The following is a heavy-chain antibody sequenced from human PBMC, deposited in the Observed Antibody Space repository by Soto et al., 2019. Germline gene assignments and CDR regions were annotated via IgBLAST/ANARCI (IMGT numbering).Heavy chain of an antibody. CDR1: GFTFSSYA. J-gene: IGHJ6*02. CDR3: VKGGYNWNDGSNYYYYGMDV. Sequence: GGSLRLSCSASGFTFSSYAMDWLRQAPGKGLEYVSAISSNGGSTYYADSVKGRFTISRDNSKNTLYLQMSSLRAEDTAVYYCVKGGYNWNDGSNYYYYGMDVWGQGTTVTVSS. CDR2: ISSNGGST. D-gene: IGHD1-20*01. V-gene: IGHV3-64D*06.